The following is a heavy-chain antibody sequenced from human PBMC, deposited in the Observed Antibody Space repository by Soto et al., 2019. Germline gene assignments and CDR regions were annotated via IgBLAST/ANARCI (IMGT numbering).Heavy chain of an antibody. J-gene: IGHJ4*02. CDR3: TRRLSRWLKSEEDPREDFDY. CDR2: MNPTSGNT. CDR1: GYIFASHD. V-gene: IGHV1-8*01. D-gene: IGHD3-16*02. Sequence: ASVKVSCKTSGYIFASHDINWVRQASGQGLEWMGWMNPTSGNTGYAQKFQDRVTLTRDSSMNTAYMELSSLRSDDTAVYYCTRRLSRWLKSEEDPREDFDYWGQGTQVTVS.